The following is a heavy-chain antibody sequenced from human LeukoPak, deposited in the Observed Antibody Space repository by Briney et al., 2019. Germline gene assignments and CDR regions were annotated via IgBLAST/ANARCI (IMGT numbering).Heavy chain of an antibody. CDR3: ARSGYYHYYGLDV. CDR1: GFTFRSYD. Sequence: PGGSLRLSCVASGFTFRSYDLHWVRQTTGKGPEWVSAIGTADDTFYPDSVKGRFTISRDDAKNSLYLQMSNLRVGDTAVYYCARSGYYHYYGLDVWGQGTTVTVSS. CDR2: IGTADDT. V-gene: IGHV3-13*04. J-gene: IGHJ6*02. D-gene: IGHD6-13*01.